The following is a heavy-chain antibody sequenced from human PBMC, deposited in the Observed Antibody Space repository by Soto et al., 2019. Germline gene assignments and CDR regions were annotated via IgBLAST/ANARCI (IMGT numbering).Heavy chain of an antibody. CDR2: IYYSGST. V-gene: IGHV4-30-4*01. CDR1: GGSISSGDYY. CDR3: ARAGIWFGFDY. D-gene: IGHD3-10*01. J-gene: IGHJ4*02. Sequence: SETLSLTCTVSGGSISSGDYYWSWIRQPPGKGLEWIGYIYYSGSTYYNPSLKSRVTISVDTSKNQFSLKLSSVTAADTAVYYCARAGIWFGFDYWGQGTLVTVSS.